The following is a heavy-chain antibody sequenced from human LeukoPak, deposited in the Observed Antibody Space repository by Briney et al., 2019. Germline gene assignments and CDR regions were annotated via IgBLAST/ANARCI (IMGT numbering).Heavy chain of an antibody. CDR1: GFTFTNYW. CDR3: AKDVPGYSYGTFDY. Sequence: PGGSLRLSCAASGFTFTNYWMHWVRQAPGKGLVWVSHIDNNGRSTYYADSVKGRFTISRDNSKNTLYLQMNSLRAEDTAVYYCAKDVPGYSYGTFDYWGQGTLVTVSS. D-gene: IGHD5-18*01. J-gene: IGHJ4*02. V-gene: IGHV3-74*01. CDR2: IDNNGRST.